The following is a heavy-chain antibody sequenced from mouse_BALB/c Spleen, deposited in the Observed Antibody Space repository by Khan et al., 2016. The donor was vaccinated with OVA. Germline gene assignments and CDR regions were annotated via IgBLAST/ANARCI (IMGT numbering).Heavy chain of an antibody. V-gene: IGHV3-2*02. CDR2: ISSTGSP. Sequence: EVQLQESGPGLVKPSQSLSLTCTVTGYSITSDYAWNWIRQFPGNKLEWMGYISSTGSPSYNPSLKSRISITRDTSKNQFFLQLKSVTTEDTATYYCARSLYYSYGYALDCWGRGTSVTVSS. CDR3: ARSLYYSYGYALDC. D-gene: IGHD2-12*01. CDR1: GYSITSDYA. J-gene: IGHJ4*01.